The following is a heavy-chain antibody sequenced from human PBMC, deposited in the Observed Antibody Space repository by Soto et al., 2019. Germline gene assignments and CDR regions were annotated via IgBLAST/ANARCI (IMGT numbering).Heavy chain of an antibody. D-gene: IGHD3-22*01. CDR2: ISYDGSNK. V-gene: IGHV3-30-3*01. CDR1: GFTFSSYA. J-gene: IGHJ4*02. CDR3: ERDQQYYDSSGSFDY. Sequence: GGSLRLSCAASGFTFSSYAMHWVRQAPGKGLEWVAVISYDGSNKYYADSMKGRFTISRDNSKNTLYLQMNSLRAEDTAVYYCERDQQYYDSSGSFDYWGQGTLVTVS.